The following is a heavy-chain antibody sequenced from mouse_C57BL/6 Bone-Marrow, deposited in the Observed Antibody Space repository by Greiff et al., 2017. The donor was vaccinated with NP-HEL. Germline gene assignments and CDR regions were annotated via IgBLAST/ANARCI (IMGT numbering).Heavy chain of an antibody. CDR1: GYTFTSYW. CDR2: IYPSDSET. D-gene: IGHD3-2*02. CDR3: ARSGGSSGPFAY. V-gene: IGHV1-61*01. J-gene: IGHJ3*01. Sequence: QVQLQQPGAELVRPGSSVKLSCKASGYTFTSYWMDWVKQRPGQGLEWIGNIYPSDSETHYNQKFKDKATLTVDKSSSTAYMQLSSLTSEDSAVYYCARSGGSSGPFAYWGQGTLVTVSA.